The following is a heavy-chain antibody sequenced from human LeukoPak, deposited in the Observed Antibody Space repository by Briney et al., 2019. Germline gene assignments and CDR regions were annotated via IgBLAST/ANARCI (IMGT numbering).Heavy chain of an antibody. CDR1: GFTFSSYA. CDR3: AKPNIVLMVYAVSFDY. V-gene: IGHV3-23*01. Sequence: PGGSLRLSCAASGFTFSSYAMSWVRQAPGKGLEWVSAISGSGGSTYYADSVKGRFTISRDNSKNTLYLQMNSLRAEDTAVYYRAKPNIVLMVYAVSFDYWGQGTLVTVSS. D-gene: IGHD2-8*01. J-gene: IGHJ4*02. CDR2: ISGSGGST.